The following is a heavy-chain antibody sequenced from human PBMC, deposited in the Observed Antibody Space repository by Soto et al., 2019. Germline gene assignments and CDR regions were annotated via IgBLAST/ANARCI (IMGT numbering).Heavy chain of an antibody. CDR1: GFTFTSSA. J-gene: IGHJ3*02. V-gene: IGHV1-58*01. CDR3: AARTGYYDSSGYLASDVFDI. CDR2: IVVGSGNT. D-gene: IGHD3-22*01. Sequence: SVKVSCKASGFTFTSSAVQWVRQARGQRLEWIGWIVVGSGNTNYAQKFQERVTITRDMSTSTAYMELSSLRSEDTAVYYCAARTGYYDSSGYLASDVFDIWGQGTMVTVSS.